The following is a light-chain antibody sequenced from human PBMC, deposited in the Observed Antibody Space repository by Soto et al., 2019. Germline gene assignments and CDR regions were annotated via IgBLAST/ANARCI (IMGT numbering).Light chain of an antibody. CDR1: SSNIGGNS. CDR3: GSWDSSLSDYV. V-gene: IGLV1-51*01. J-gene: IGLJ1*01. Sequence: SVLTQPPSVSAAPGQKVTMACSGSSSNIGGNSVSWFQQLPGTDPKLLIYEDNKRPSGIPDRFSGSKSGTSATLGITGFQTGDEADYYCGSWDSSLSDYVFGTGTKVTVL. CDR2: EDN.